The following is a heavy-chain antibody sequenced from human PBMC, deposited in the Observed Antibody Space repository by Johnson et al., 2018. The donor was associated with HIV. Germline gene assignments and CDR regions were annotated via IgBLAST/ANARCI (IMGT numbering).Heavy chain of an antibody. J-gene: IGHJ3*02. Sequence: QVQLVESGGGVVQPGRSLRLSCAASGFTFSSYAMHWVRQAPGKGLEWVAVISYDGSNKYYADSVKGRFTISRDNSKNTLYVQMNSLRAEDTAVYYCARDIVGAPDAFDIWGQGTMVTVSS. CDR3: ARDIVGAPDAFDI. CDR2: ISYDGSNK. V-gene: IGHV3-30*04. CDR1: GFTFSSYA. D-gene: IGHD1-26*01.